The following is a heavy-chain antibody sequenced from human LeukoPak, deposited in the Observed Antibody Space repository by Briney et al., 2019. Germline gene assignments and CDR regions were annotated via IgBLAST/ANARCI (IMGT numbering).Heavy chain of an antibody. J-gene: IGHJ5*02. V-gene: IGHV4-34*01. CDR3: ARGDIAVAGTNWFDP. D-gene: IGHD6-19*01. Sequence: NPSETLSLTCAVYGGSFSGYYWSWIRQPPGKGLEWIGEINHSGSTNYNPSLKSRVTISVDTSKNQFSLKLSSVTAADTAVYYCARGDIAVAGTNWFDPWGQGTLVTVSS. CDR1: GGSFSGYY. CDR2: INHSGST.